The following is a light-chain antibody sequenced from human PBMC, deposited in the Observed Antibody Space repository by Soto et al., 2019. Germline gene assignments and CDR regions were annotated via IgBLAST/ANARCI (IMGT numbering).Light chain of an antibody. Sequence: EIVMTQSPATLSLSPGERATLSCRASQSVSSKLAWYQQKPGQAPRLLIYGSSTRATGIPARFSGSGSGTEFTLNIRRLQSEDFAVYYCQQYNNWHLTFGGGTKVEIK. J-gene: IGKJ4*01. V-gene: IGKV3-15*01. CDR2: GSS. CDR1: QSVSSK. CDR3: QQYNNWHLT.